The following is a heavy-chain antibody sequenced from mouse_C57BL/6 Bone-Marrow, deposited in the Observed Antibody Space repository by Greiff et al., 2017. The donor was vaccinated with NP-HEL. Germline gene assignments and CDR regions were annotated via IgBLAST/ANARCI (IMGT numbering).Heavy chain of an antibody. CDR1: GYTFTSYW. V-gene: IGHV1-52*01. CDR3: ARSYYGSRGFAY. Sequence: VQLQQSGAELVRPGSSVKLSCKASGYTFTSYWMHWVKQRPIQGLEWIGNIDPSDSETHYNQKFKDKATLTVDKSSSTAYMQLSSLTSEDSAVYYCARSYYGSRGFAYWGQETLVTVSA. CDR2: IDPSDSET. J-gene: IGHJ3*01. D-gene: IGHD1-1*01.